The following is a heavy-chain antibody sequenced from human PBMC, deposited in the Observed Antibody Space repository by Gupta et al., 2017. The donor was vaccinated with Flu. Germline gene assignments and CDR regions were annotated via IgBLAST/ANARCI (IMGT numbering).Heavy chain of an antibody. CDR2: ITHIGRA. J-gene: IGHJ4*02. V-gene: IGHV4-34*02. CDR1: GTSLTGHF. Sequence: QVQLQQWGAGLLTPSETLSLTCAVYGTSLTGHFWSWIRQPPGKGLEWVGEITHIGRANYNPYLRGRVTISGDTSNNQFFLILNSVTAADTAMYYCARGDPSNSGSDPLGSWGPGSLVIVSS. D-gene: IGHD1-26*01. CDR3: ARGDPSNSGSDPLGS.